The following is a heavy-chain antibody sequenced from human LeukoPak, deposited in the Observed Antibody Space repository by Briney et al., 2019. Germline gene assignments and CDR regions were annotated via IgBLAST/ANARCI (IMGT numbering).Heavy chain of an antibody. D-gene: IGHD3-16*01. J-gene: IGHJ4*02. V-gene: IGHV3-21*06. CDR1: GFSFRSYT. Sequence: GGSLRLSCAASGFSFRSYTMNWVRQAPGKGLEWVSSISSSGSNKYYADSVKGRFTISRDNAKNSLYLQMNSLRVEDTAVYYCAAQGGFDYWGQGTLVTVSS. CDR2: ISSSGSNK. CDR3: AAQGGFDY.